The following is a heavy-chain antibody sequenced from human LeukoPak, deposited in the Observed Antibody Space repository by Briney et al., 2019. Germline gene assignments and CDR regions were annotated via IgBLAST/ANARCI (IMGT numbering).Heavy chain of an antibody. CDR1: GFTFSSYA. Sequence: GGSLRLSCAASGFTFSSYAMSWVRQAPGKGLEWVSAISGSGGSTYYADSVKGRFTISRDNSKNTLYLQMNGLRAEDTAVYYCAKEWGSYLDSYGTDVWGQGTTVTVSS. J-gene: IGHJ6*02. V-gene: IGHV3-23*01. CDR3: AKEWGSYLDSYGTDV. D-gene: IGHD1-26*01. CDR2: ISGSGGST.